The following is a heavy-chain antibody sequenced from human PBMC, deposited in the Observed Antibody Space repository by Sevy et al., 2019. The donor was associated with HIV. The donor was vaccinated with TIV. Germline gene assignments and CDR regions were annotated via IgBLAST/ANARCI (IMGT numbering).Heavy chain of an antibody. J-gene: IGHJ2*01. Sequence: SETLSLTCTVSGGSIDRNSYHWGWIRQPPGKGLEWIGSIFYSGNTYYNPSLRSRVSISEDASNNQFSLKLSSVTAADTAVYYGARRPKTVDTTTYWHFDLWGRGTLVTVSS. D-gene: IGHD5-18*01. V-gene: IGHV4-39*01. CDR2: IFYSGNT. CDR3: ARRPKTVDTTTYWHFDL. CDR1: GGSIDRNSYH.